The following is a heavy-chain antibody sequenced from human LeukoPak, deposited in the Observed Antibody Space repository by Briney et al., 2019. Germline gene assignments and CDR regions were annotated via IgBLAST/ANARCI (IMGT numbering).Heavy chain of an antibody. D-gene: IGHD3-10*01. J-gene: IGHJ6*02. CDR2: MNPYSGGT. V-gene: IGHV1-2*02. CDR3: ARDRASGSYQVSFCYDLDV. CDR1: GYTFTGYY. Sequence: ASVKVSCKASGYTFTGYYLHWVRQAPGQGLEWVGWMNPYSGGTNYAQKFQGRVTMTRDTSITTAYMELSRLRSDDTAVYYCARDRASGSYQVSFCYDLDVWGLGTTVTVSS.